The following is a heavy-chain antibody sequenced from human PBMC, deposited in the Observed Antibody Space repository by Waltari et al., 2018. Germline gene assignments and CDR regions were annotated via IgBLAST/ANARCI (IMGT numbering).Heavy chain of an antibody. J-gene: IGHJ4*02. CDR2: INPNSGGT. Sequence: MQWVRQAPGQGLEWMGRINPNSGGTNYAQKFQGRVTMTRDTSISTAYMELSRLRSDDTAVYYCARAYEYSSRSVGYWGQGTLVTVSS. V-gene: IGHV1-2*02. CDR3: ARAYEYSSRSVGY. D-gene: IGHD6-13*01.